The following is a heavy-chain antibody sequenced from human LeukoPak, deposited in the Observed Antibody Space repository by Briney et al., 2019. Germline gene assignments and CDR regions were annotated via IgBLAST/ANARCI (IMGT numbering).Heavy chain of an antibody. V-gene: IGHV3-23*01. CDR1: GFTFSDYA. D-gene: IGHD3-3*01. CDR2: LSGSGAGT. J-gene: IGHJ4*02. CDR3: AKAELGVDTFFDY. Sequence: PGGSLRLSCAASGFTFSDYALGWDRQAPGRGLEWVATLSGSGAGTYYSDSVQGRFTISRDNSKRTLFLQMNSLRAEDTAFYYCAKAELGVDTFFDYWGQGTLVTVSS.